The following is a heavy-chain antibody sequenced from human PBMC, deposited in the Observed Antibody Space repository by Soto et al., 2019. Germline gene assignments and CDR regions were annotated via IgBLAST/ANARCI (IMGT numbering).Heavy chain of an antibody. CDR2: ISWDGGST. V-gene: IGHV3-43*01. J-gene: IGHJ6*02. Sequence: PGGSLRLSCAASGFTFDDYTMHWVRQAPGKGLEWVSLISWDGGSTYYADSVKGRFTISRDNSKNSLYLQMNSLRTEDTALYYCAKDNLLRYCSGGSCYRGGMDVWGQGTTVTVSS. CDR1: GFTFDDYT. D-gene: IGHD2-15*01. CDR3: AKDNLLRYCSGGSCYRGGMDV.